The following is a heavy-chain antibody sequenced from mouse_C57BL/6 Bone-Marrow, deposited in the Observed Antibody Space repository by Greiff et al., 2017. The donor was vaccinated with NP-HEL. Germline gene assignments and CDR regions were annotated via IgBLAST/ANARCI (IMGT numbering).Heavy chain of an antibody. D-gene: IGHD1-1*01. V-gene: IGHV1-61*01. Sequence: VQLQQPGAELVRPGSSVKLSCKASGYTFTSYWMDWVKQRPGQGLAWIGNIYPSDSENHYNQKFKDKAKLTVDKSSSTAYMQLSSLTSEDSAVYYCARRDYGSSYNYWYFYVWGTGTTVTVSS. CDR1: GYTFTSYW. CDR3: ARRDYGSSYNYWYFYV. CDR2: IYPSDSEN. J-gene: IGHJ1*03.